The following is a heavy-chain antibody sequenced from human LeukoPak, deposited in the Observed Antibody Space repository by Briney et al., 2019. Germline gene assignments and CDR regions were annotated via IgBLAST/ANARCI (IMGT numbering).Heavy chain of an antibody. CDR1: GGSITTSTYY. CDR3: ARHGNSLHLFDP. J-gene: IGHJ5*02. D-gene: IGHD5-24*01. Sequence: SETLSLTCTVSGGSITTSTYYWGWIRQPPGKGLEWIASIYYSGTSYYNPSLKSRVTISMDTSKKQFSLKMSFVTAADTAVYYCARHGNSLHLFDPWGQGIVVTVSS. V-gene: IGHV4-39*07. CDR2: IYYSGTS.